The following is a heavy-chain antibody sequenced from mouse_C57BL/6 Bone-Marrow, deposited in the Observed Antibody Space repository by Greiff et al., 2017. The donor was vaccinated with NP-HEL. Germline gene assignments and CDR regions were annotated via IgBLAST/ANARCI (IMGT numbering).Heavy chain of an antibody. CDR2: INPNNGGT. V-gene: IGHV1-22*01. CDR1: GYTFTDYN. J-gene: IGHJ3*01. D-gene: IGHD1-1*01. Sequence: EVQLQESGPELVKPGASVKMSCKASGYTFTDYNMHWVKQSHGKSLEWIGYINPNNGGTSYNQKFKGKATLTVNKSSSTAYMELRSLTSEDSAVYYCARSIYYYGSSWAYWGQGTLVTVSA. CDR3: ARSIYYYGSSWAY.